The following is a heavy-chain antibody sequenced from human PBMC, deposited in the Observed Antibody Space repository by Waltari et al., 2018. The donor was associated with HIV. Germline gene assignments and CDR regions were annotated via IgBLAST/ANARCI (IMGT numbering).Heavy chain of an antibody. CDR3: ARQWELRKGLIDY. D-gene: IGHD1-26*01. CDR2: ISSSSSTI. Sequence: EVQLVESGGGLVQPGGSLRLSCAASGLTLSGYSMNWFRRAPGKGLEWVSYISSSSSTIYYADSVKGRFTISRDNAKNSLYLQMNSLRAEDTAVYYCARQWELRKGLIDYWGQGTLVTVSS. V-gene: IGHV3-48*01. CDR1: GLTLSGYS. J-gene: IGHJ4*02.